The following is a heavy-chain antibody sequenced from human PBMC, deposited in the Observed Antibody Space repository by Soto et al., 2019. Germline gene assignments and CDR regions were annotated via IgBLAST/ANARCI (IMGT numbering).Heavy chain of an antibody. J-gene: IGHJ3*02. D-gene: IGHD3-3*01. CDR2: IYYSGTT. Sequence: QVHLQESGPGLVKPSQTLSLTCTVSGGSLTSNGYYWSWIRQRPEKGLEWLGYIYYSGTTHFNPSLKSLLSISMDTSNNQFSLTLPSVTAADTAVYFCARDLLYRAVFEIWGQGTLVTVSA. V-gene: IGHV4-31*01. CDR3: ARDLLYRAVFEI. CDR1: GGSLTSNGYY.